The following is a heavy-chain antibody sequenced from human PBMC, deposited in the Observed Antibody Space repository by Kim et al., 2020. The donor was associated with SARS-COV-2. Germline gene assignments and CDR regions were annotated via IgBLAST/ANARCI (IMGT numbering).Heavy chain of an antibody. D-gene: IGHD3-10*01. V-gene: IGHV3-30*18. CDR3: AKAKNVLHLYFGDSPFDY. J-gene: IGHJ4*02. Sequence: GGSLRLSCVVSGFSFNNYGMHWVRQAPGKGLEWVEGISYDGSLKYFGDSVKGRFTISRDSSKNTLYLQMNSLTNEDTALYYCAKAKNVLHLYFGDSPFDYWGQGTLVTVSS. CDR1: GFSFNNYG. CDR2: ISYDGSLK.